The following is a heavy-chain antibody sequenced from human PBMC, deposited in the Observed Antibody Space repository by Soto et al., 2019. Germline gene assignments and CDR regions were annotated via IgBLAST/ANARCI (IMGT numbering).Heavy chain of an antibody. CDR1: GFTFSSCG. Sequence: GGSLRLSCAASGFTFSSCGMHWVRQAPGKGLEWVSSISSSSSNIYYADSVKGRFTISRDNAKNSLYLQMNSLRAEDTAVYYCARTWGAVATGRVFDYWGQGTLVTVSS. D-gene: IGHD5-12*01. CDR2: ISSSSSNI. V-gene: IGHV3-21*01. CDR3: ARTWGAVATGRVFDY. J-gene: IGHJ4*02.